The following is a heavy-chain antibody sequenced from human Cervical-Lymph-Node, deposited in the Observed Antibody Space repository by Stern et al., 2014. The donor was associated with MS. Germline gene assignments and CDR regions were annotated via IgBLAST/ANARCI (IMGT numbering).Heavy chain of an antibody. CDR2: IYYSGST. J-gene: IGHJ4*02. CDR3: ARVYLEQYSDY. CDR1: GGSVSSGSYY. Sequence: QLQLQESGPGLVKPSETLSLTCTVSGGSVSSGSYYWSWIRQPPGKGLEWIGYIYYSGSTNYNPSLKSRVTISVDTSKNQFSLKLSSVTAADTAVYYCARVYLEQYSDYWGQGTLVTVSS. V-gene: IGHV4-61*01. D-gene: IGHD5-24*01.